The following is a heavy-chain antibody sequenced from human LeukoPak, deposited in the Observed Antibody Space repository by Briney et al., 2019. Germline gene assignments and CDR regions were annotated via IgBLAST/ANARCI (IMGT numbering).Heavy chain of an antibody. CDR3: VKDQSSGWSPRAWPLDL. D-gene: IGHD6-19*01. V-gene: IGHV3-15*01. Sequence: GGSLRLSCAASGFTFSNAWMSWVRQAPGKGLEWVGRIKSKTDGGTTDYAAPVKGRFTISRDDSKNTLYLQMNSLRAEDTAVYYCVKDQSSGWSPRAWPLDLWGRGTLVTVSS. CDR1: GFTFSNAW. CDR2: IKSKTDGGTT. J-gene: IGHJ2*01.